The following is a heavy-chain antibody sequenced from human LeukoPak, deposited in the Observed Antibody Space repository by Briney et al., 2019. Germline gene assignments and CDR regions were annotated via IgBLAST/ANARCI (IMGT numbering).Heavy chain of an antibody. Sequence: SETLSLTCTVSGGSLSSYYWSWIRQPPGKGLEWIGYIYYSGSTNYNPSLKSRVTISVDTSKNQFSLKLSSVTAADTAVYYCARGAYGDYPEDYWGQGTLVTVSS. V-gene: IGHV4-59*01. J-gene: IGHJ4*02. CDR1: GGSLSSYY. D-gene: IGHD4-17*01. CDR3: ARGAYGDYPEDY. CDR2: IYYSGST.